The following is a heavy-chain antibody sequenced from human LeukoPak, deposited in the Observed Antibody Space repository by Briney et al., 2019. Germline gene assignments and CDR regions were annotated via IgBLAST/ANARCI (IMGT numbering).Heavy chain of an antibody. CDR1: GGSISSDY. CDR3: ARASRVGTAMVI. J-gene: IGHJ4*02. Sequence: SETLSLTCTVSGGSISSDYWSWIRQPPGKGLEWIGYIYYTGSTNYNPSLKSRVTISVDTSKNQFSLKLTSVTAADTAVYYCARASRVGTAMVIWGQGTLVTVSS. D-gene: IGHD5-18*01. V-gene: IGHV4-59*01. CDR2: IYYTGST.